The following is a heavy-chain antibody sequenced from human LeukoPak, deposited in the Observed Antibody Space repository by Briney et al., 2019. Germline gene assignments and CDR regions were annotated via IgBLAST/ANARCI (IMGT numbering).Heavy chain of an antibody. CDR1: GYPLSSGYY. V-gene: IGHV4-38-2*01. D-gene: IGHD6-6*01. CDR2: IYHSGST. CDR3: ARKEGSIAARIDY. J-gene: IGHJ4*02. Sequence: KPSETLSLTCAVSGYPLSSGYYWGWIPPPPGKGLEWIGSIYHSGSTYYNPSLKSRVTISVDTSKNQFSLKLSSVTAADTAVYYCARKEGSIAARIDYWGQGTLVTVSS.